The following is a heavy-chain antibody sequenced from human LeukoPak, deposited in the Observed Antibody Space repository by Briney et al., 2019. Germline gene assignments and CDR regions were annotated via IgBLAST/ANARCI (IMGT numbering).Heavy chain of an antibody. CDR2: VYYRGST. V-gene: IGHV4-39*01. J-gene: IGHJ5*02. Sequence: SETLSLTCTVSGGSINSSSHYWGWVRQPPGKRLEWIGNVYYRGSTFYNPSLKSRVTISVDTSKNQFSLKLSSVTAADTAFYYCTRLISVGGPKHNWFDPWGRGTLVTVSS. CDR1: GGSINSSSHY. CDR3: TRLISVGGPKHNWFDP. D-gene: IGHD2-15*01.